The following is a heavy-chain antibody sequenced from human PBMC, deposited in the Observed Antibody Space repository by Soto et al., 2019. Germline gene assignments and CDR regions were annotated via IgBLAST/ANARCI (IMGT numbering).Heavy chain of an antibody. CDR1: GFTFSSYE. J-gene: IGHJ5*02. V-gene: IGHV3-48*03. CDR2: ISGSGKTI. Sequence: GSLRRACSASGFTFSSYEMNGVRQAPGKGLEWVSYISGSGKTIYYADSVKGRFTISRDNAKNSLYLQMNSLRAEDTAVYYCARAKGIAVTGTPRWFDPWGQGTLVTVYS. CDR3: ARAKGIAVTGTPRWFDP. D-gene: IGHD6-19*01.